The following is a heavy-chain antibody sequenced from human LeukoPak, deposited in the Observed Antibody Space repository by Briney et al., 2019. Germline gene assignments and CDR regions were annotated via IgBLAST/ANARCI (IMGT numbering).Heavy chain of an antibody. Sequence: ASVKVSCKASGYTFTSYGISWVRQAPGQGLEWMGWISAYNGNTNYAQKLQGRVTMTTDTSTSTAYMELRSLRSDDTAVYYCARDHRQQTSGWYGYWGQGTLVTVSS. CDR2: ISAYNGNT. V-gene: IGHV1-18*01. CDR1: GYTFTSYG. D-gene: IGHD6-19*01. J-gene: IGHJ4*02. CDR3: ARDHRQQTSGWYGY.